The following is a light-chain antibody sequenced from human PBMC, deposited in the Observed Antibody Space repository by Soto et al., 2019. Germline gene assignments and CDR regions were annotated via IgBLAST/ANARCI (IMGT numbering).Light chain of an antibody. CDR2: QDI. CDR3: QSYDTSNHVV. Sequence: NFMLTQPHSVSGSPGKTVTISCTRSSGSIASRYVQWYQQRPGSAPTTVIYQDIRRPSGVPDRFSGSIDTSSNSASLDISGLKTEDEADYSCQSYDTSNHVVFGGGTKLTVL. V-gene: IGLV6-57*04. CDR1: SGSIASRY. J-gene: IGLJ2*01.